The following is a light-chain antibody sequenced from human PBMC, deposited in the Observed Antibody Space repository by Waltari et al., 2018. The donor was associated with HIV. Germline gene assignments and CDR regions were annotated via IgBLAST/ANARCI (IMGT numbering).Light chain of an antibody. CDR2: AAS. Sequence: AIRMTQSPSSFSASTGDRVTITCRASQGISSYLAWYQQKPGKAPKLLIYAASTLQSGVPSRFSGSGSETDFNLTSSCLQSEDFATYYWQQYYSYPWTFGQGTKVEIK. V-gene: IGKV1-8*01. CDR1: QGISSY. CDR3: QQYYSYPWT. J-gene: IGKJ1*01.